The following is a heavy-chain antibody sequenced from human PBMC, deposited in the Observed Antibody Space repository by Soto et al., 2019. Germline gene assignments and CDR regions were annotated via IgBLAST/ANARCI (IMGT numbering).Heavy chain of an antibody. J-gene: IGHJ4*02. V-gene: IGHV4-39*01. CDR2: IYYSGST. D-gene: IGHD3-22*01. Sequence: PSETLSLTCTVSGGSISGSSYYWGWIRQPPGKGLEWIGNIYYSGSTYYNKSLKSRVTISVDTSKNQFSLKLSSVTAADTAVYYCMLGSGWKDFDYWGQGTWGTVS. CDR3: MLGSGWKDFDY. CDR1: GGSISGSSYY.